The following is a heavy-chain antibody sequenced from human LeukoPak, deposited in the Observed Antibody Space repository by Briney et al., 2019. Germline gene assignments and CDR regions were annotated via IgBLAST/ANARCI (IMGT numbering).Heavy chain of an antibody. J-gene: IGHJ5*02. CDR2: ISAYNANT. CDR3: ARELGKYCTTTIFYERNWFDP. D-gene: IGHD2-2*01. V-gene: IGHV1-18*01. Sequence: ASVKVSFKASGYTLTSYGISWVRQAPGQGLEWMGWISAYNANTNYTQKFQGRVTMTTDTSTSTAYMELSSLRSDDTPVYYCARELGKYCTTTIFYERNWFDPWGQGTLVTVSS. CDR1: GYTLTSYG.